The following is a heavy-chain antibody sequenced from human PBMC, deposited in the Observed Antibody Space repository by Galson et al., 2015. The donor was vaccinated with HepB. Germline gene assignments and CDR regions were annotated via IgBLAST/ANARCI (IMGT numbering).Heavy chain of an antibody. D-gene: IGHD3-16*01. CDR2: ISSSSSSI. Sequence: SLRLSCAASGFTFSTYNMNWVRQAPGKGLEWVSYISSSSSSIYYADSVKGRFTISRDNAKNSVYLQMNSLRAEDTAVYNCARQGGSHDYWGQGTLVTVSS. J-gene: IGHJ4*02. CDR1: GFTFSTYN. CDR3: ARQGGSHDY. V-gene: IGHV3-48*01.